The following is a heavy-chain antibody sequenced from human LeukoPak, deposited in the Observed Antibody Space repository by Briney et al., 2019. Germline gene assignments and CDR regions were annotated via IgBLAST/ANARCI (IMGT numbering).Heavy chain of an antibody. CDR2: IKQDGSEK. CDR3: ARYSSGWYYFDY. CDR1: GFTFSDYW. J-gene: IGHJ4*02. Sequence: GGSLRLSCVASGFTFSDYWMSWVRQAPGKGLEWVANIKQDGSEKYYVDSVKGRFTISRDNAKNSLYLQMNSLRAEDTAVYYCARYSSGWYYFDYWGQGTLVTVSS. D-gene: IGHD6-19*01. V-gene: IGHV3-7*01.